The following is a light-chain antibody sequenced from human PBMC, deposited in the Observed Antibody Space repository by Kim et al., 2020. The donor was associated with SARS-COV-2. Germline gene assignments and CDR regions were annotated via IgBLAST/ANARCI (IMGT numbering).Light chain of an antibody. CDR3: QQCNSWPLT. Sequence: EIVMTQSPATLSVSPGERATLSCRASQSVIMNLAWYQQKPGQAPRLLIYDASTRATGVPARFSGSGSGTEFTLTISSLQSEEFAVYYCQQCNSWPLTFGGGTKVDIK. J-gene: IGKJ4*01. CDR1: QSVIMN. CDR2: DAS. V-gene: IGKV3-15*01.